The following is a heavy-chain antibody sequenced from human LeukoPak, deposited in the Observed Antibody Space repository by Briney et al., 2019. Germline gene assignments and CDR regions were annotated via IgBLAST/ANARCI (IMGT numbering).Heavy chain of an antibody. D-gene: IGHD3-9*01. J-gene: IGHJ3*01. Sequence: PGESLRLSCAASGLPFSNAWMSWVRQAPGKGLEWVGRIQGKIDGGTKDHAAPVKGRFTISRDDSKNTLYLQMNSLKTEDTAVYYCTTVGLYDILTGHYHDSFDRWGQGTMVTVSS. CDR3: TTVGLYDILTGHYHDSFDR. CDR2: IQGKIDGGTK. CDR1: GLPFSNAW. V-gene: IGHV3-15*01.